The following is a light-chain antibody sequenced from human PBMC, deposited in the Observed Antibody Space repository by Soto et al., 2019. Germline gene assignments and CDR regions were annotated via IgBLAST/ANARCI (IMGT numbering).Light chain of an antibody. Sequence: DIQMTHSPSTLPASVGDIVTITCRASQDISNYLSWYQQKPGKVPKLLIYTSSTLQSGVPSRFSGSGSGTDFTLTISSLQPEDVATYYCQKHDNAPLTFGGGTKVDIK. CDR1: QDISNY. V-gene: IGKV1-27*01. J-gene: IGKJ4*01. CDR2: TSS. CDR3: QKHDNAPLT.